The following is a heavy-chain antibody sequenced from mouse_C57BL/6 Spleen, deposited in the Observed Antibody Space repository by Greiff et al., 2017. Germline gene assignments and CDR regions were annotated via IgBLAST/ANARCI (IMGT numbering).Heavy chain of an antibody. CDR2: IYPGDGDT. J-gene: IGHJ3*01. CDR3: ARGGYYYGSSYAWFAY. D-gene: IGHD1-1*01. CDR1: GYAFSSSW. Sequence: QVQLKESGPELVKPGASVKISCKASGYAFSSSWMNWVKQRPGKGLEWIGRIYPGDGDTNYNGKFKGKATLTADKSSSTAYMQLSSLTSVDSAVYFCARGGYYYGSSYAWFAYWGQGTLVTVSA. V-gene: IGHV1-82*01.